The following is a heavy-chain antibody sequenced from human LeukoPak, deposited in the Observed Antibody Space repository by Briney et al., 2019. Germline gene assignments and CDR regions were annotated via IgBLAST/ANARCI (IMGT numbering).Heavy chain of an antibody. J-gene: IGHJ6*03. CDR1: GGTFSSYA. V-gene: IGHV1-69*05. D-gene: IGHD6-6*01. CDR2: IIPIFGTA. Sequence: GASVKVSCKASGGTFSSYAISWVRQAPGQGLEWMGGIIPIFGTANYAQKFQGRVTITTDESTSTAYMELSSLRSEDTAVYYCARSVDVHYYYYYYMDVWGKGTTVTVSS. CDR3: ARSVDVHYYYYYYMDV.